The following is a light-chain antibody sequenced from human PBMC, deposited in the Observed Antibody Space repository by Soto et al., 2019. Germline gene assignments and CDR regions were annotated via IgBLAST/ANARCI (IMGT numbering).Light chain of an antibody. V-gene: IGLV2-14*01. CDR3: SSYTSSSPLVV. CDR2: EVS. Sequence: QSVLTQPASVSGSPGQSITISCTGTSSDVGGYNYVSWYQQHPGKAPKLMIYEVSNRPSGVSNRFSGPKSGNTASLTISGLQAEDEADYYCSSYTSSSPLVVFGGGTKLTVL. CDR1: SSDVGGYNY. J-gene: IGLJ2*01.